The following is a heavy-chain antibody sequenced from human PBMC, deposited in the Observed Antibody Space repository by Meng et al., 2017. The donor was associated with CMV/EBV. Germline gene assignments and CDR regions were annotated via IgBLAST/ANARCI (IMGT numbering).Heavy chain of an antibody. J-gene: IGHJ4*02. CDR1: GFTFSSYA. V-gene: IGHV3-30-3*01. Sequence: VQVWESGAGVVHPGGSLRLSCAASGFTFSSYAMHWVRQAPGKGLEWVAVISYDGSNKYYADSVKGRFTISRDNSKNTLYLQMNSLRAEDTAVYYCARGDYFDYWGQGTLVTVSS. CDR3: ARGDYFDY. CDR2: ISYDGSNK.